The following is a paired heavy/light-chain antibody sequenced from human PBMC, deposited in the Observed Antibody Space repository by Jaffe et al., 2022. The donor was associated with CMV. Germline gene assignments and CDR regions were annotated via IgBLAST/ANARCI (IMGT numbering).Heavy chain of an antibody. CDR2: IYSNGNT. J-gene: IGHJ5*02. Sequence: QVQLQESGPRLVKPSETLSLICTVSGDSISSYHWSWIRQPPGKGLELIGNIYSNGNTNYNPSLKSRVTISGDTSKNQFSLKLNSVTAADTAVYYCARAAPSRAYYCSGESCYSGTWFDLWGQGTLVTVSS. CDR3: ARAAPSRAYYCSGESCYSGTWFDL. V-gene: IGHV4-59*01. CDR1: GDSISSYH. D-gene: IGHD2-15*01.
Light chain of an antibody. J-gene: IGKJ1*01. CDR3: QQYGSSPT. V-gene: IGKV3-20*01. Sequence: EIVLTQSPGTLSLSPGERATLSCRASQSVSSSYLAWYQKKPGQAPRLLIYGASSRARGIPDRFSGSGSGTDFTLTISRLEPEDFAVYYCQQYGSSPTFGQGTKVEIK. CDR1: QSVSSSY. CDR2: GAS.